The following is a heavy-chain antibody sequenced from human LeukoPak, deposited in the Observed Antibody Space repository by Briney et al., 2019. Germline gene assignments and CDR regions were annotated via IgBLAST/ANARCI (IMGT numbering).Heavy chain of an antibody. CDR1: GFTFSSYG. V-gene: IGHV3-33*06. J-gene: IGHJ4*02. CDR3: SKGGFVDSAPHIDY. Sequence: GGSLRLSCAASGFTFSSYGRHWVRQAPGKGLEWVAVIWYDGSNKYYADSVKGRFTISRDNSKNTLYLQVNSLRAEDTAVYYCSKGGFVDSAPHIDYWGQGTLVTVSS. D-gene: IGHD5-18*01. CDR2: IWYDGSNK.